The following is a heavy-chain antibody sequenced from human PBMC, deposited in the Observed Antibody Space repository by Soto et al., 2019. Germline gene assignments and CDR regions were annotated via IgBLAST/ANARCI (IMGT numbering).Heavy chain of an antibody. Sequence: SQTLSLTCAISGDSVSSNSAAWNWIRQSPSRGLEWLGRTYYSSKWYNDYAVSVKSRITINPDTSKNQFPLQLNSVTPEDTAVYYCARDPLSYYDSSGYYEGWFEPWGKGTLVTVSS. J-gene: IGHJ5*02. CDR1: GDSVSSNSAA. CDR2: TYYSSKWYN. CDR3: ARDPLSYYDSSGYYEGWFEP. V-gene: IGHV6-1*01. D-gene: IGHD3-22*01.